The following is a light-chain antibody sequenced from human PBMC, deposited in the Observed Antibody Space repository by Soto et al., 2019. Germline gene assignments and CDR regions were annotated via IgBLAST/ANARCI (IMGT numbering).Light chain of an antibody. CDR1: SSNIGSNY. J-gene: IGLJ2*01. CDR3: ASWDDSLSGRV. V-gene: IGLV1-47*02. CDR2: SNT. Sequence: PVLTQPPSASGTPGQRLTISCSGSSSNIGSNYVYWYQQFPGAAPKLLIYSNTQRPSGVPDRFSGSKYGTSASLAIRGLRSEDEADYYCASWDDSLSGRVFGGGTKLTVL.